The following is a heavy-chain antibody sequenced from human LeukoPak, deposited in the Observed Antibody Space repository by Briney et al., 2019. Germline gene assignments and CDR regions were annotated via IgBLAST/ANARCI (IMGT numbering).Heavy chain of an antibody. J-gene: IGHJ4*02. CDR1: GFTFDDYG. V-gene: IGHV3-20*04. CDR3: ARGTTVGATPGYDY. CDR2: INWNGGST. D-gene: IGHD1-26*01. Sequence: SGGSLRFSCAASGFTFDDYGMSWVRQAPGKGLEWVSGINWNGGSTGYADSVKGRFTISRDNAKNSLYLQMNSLRAEDTALYYCARGTTVGATPGYDYWGQGTLVTVSS.